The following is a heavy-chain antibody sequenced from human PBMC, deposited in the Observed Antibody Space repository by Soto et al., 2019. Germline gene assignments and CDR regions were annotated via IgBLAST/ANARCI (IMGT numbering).Heavy chain of an antibody. CDR3: ARDRDSVSDY. CDR1: GGTFVSFG. CDR2: IFTTGTTI. J-gene: IGHJ4*02. Sequence: AAGGTFVSFGMGWVRQAPGKGLEWVSYIFTTGTTIYYADSVKGRFTVSRDNAKNSVFLLLNSLRAEDTAAYECARDRDSVSDYWGQRTPVPVFS. V-gene: IGHV3-48*03.